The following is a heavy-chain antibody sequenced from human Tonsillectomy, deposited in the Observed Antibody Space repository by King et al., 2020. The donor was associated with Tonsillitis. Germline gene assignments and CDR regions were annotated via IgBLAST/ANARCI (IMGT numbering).Heavy chain of an antibody. CDR3: ARQDSSSGWYRDPEYFQY. D-gene: IGHD6-19*01. V-gene: IGHV4-39*01. J-gene: IGHJ1*01. CDR1: GGSISSSSYY. Sequence: LQLQESGPGLVKPSETLSLTCTVSGGSISSSSYYWGWIRQPPGKGLEWIGSIYYSGSTYYNPSLKSRVTISVDTSKNQFSLKLSSVTAADTAVYYFARQDSSSGWYRDPEYFQYWGQGTLVTVSS. CDR2: IYYSGST.